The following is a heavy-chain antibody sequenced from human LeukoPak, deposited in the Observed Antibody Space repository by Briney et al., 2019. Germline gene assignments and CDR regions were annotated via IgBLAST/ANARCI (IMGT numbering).Heavy chain of an antibody. D-gene: IGHD3-22*01. CDR3: VRDYDSSGFLAH. CDR1: GFTFDDYG. V-gene: IGHV3-66*01. J-gene: IGHJ4*02. CDR2: LYSGGST. Sequence: GGSLRLSCAASGFTFDDYGMTWVRQAPGKGLEWVSILYSGGSTYYADSVKGRFTISRDNSRNTLYLQMNSLRAEDTAVYYCVRDYDSSGFLAHWGQGTLVTVSS.